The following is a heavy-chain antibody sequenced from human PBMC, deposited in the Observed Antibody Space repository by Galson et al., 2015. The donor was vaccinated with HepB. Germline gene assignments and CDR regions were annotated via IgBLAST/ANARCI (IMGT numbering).Heavy chain of an antibody. Sequence: QSGAEVKKPGESLKISCKGSEDTFSNYWIAWVRQMPGKGLEWMGIIYPGDSDTRYSPPFQGQVTISADKSISTAYLQWSSLKASDNAIYYCAAQKGKYINKWEYFDYGGQGTLVTVSS. CDR2: IYPGDSDT. V-gene: IGHV5-51*01. CDR1: EDTFSNYW. CDR3: AAQKGKYINKWEYFDY. D-gene: IGHD1-26*01. J-gene: IGHJ4*02.